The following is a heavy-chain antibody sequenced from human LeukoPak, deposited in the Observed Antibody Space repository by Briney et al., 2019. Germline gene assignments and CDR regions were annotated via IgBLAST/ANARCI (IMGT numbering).Heavy chain of an antibody. Sequence: PGSSLRLSCAASGFTFSSYGMHWVRQAPGKGLEGVAVISYDGSNKYYADSVKGRFTISRDDSKNTLYLQMNSLRAEDTAVYYCAKDLFYGGNRGGSFDYWGQGTLVTVSS. V-gene: IGHV3-30*18. CDR1: GFTFSSYG. CDR3: AKDLFYGGNRGGSFDY. D-gene: IGHD4-23*01. CDR2: ISYDGSNK. J-gene: IGHJ4*02.